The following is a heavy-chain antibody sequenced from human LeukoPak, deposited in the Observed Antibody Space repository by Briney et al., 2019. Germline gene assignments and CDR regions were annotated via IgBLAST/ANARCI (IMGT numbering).Heavy chain of an antibody. Sequence: GGSLRLSCAASGFTVITNYMNWVRQAPGKGLEWVSVVYSGGSTYYADSVKGRFTISRDNSKNTLYLQMNSLRAEDTAVYYCAKQWELPSPFDYWGQGTLVTVSS. CDR2: VYSGGST. CDR3: AKQWELPSPFDY. CDR1: GFTVITNY. J-gene: IGHJ4*02. D-gene: IGHD1-26*01. V-gene: IGHV3-53*01.